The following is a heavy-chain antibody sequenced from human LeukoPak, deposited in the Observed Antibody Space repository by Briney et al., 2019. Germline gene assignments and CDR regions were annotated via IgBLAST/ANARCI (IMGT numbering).Heavy chain of an antibody. CDR2: IYTSGST. Sequence: PSETLSLTCTVSGGSISSYYWSWIRQPAGKGLGWIGRIYTSGSTNYNPSLKSRVTMSVDTSKNQFSLKLSSVTAADTAVYYCARYSSGWSTYYFDYWGQGTLVTVSS. CDR3: ARYSSGWSTYYFDY. V-gene: IGHV4-4*07. D-gene: IGHD6-19*01. CDR1: GGSISSYY. J-gene: IGHJ4*02.